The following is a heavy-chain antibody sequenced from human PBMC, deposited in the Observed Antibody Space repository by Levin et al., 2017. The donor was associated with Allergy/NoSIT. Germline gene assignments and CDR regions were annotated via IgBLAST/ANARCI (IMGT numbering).Heavy chain of an antibody. V-gene: IGHV3-23*01. J-gene: IGHJ5*02. CDR1: GFTFSTYA. CDR3: AKGLVVASLGHWFDP. Sequence: GESLKISCEASGFTFSTYAMHWVCQAPGKGLEWVSSISGRGDDTYYADSVRGRFTISRDNSKNTLYLQMNSLRAEDTAVYYCAKGLVVASLGHWFDPWGQGTLVTVSS. CDR2: ISGRGDDT. D-gene: IGHD2-2*01.